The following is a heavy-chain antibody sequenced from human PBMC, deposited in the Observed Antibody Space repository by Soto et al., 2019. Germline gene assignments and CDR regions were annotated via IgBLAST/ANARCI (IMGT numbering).Heavy chain of an antibody. CDR1: GGSISSGDYY. V-gene: IGHV4-30-4*01. CDR3: ARDRYGDYVWFDP. CDR2: IYYSGST. D-gene: IGHD4-17*01. J-gene: IGHJ5*02. Sequence: PSETLSLTCTVSGGSISSGDYYWSWIRQPPGKGLEWIGYIYYSGSTYYNPSLKSRVTISVDTSKNQFSLKLSSVTAADTAVYYCARDRYGDYVWFDPWGQGTLVTVSS.